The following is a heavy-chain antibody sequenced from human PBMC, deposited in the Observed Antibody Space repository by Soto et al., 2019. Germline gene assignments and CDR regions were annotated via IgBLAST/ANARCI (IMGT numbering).Heavy chain of an antibody. CDR2: INPNSGAT. J-gene: IGHJ6*02. V-gene: IGHV1-2*04. CDR1: GYTFTAYY. Sequence: VASVKVSCKASGYTFTAYYIHWVRQAPGQGLEWMGWINPNSGATKYAQKFQAWVTMTRDTSITTAYMELSSLHSDDTAVYYCAREGHYFDISGFYNADARYYGMDVSGQGTTVTVSS. CDR3: AREGHYFDISGFYNADARYYGMDV. D-gene: IGHD3-22*01.